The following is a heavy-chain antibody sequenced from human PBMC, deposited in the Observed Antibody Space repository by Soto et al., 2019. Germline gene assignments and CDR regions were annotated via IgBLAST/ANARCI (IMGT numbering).Heavy chain of an antibody. D-gene: IGHD3-10*01. J-gene: IGHJ4*02. CDR2: IWYDGSNK. V-gene: IGHV3-33*01. Sequence: QVQLVESGGGVVQPGRSLRLSCAASGFTFSSYGMHWVRQAPGKGLEWVAVIWYDGSNKYYADSVKGRFTISRDNSKNTLYLQMNSLRAEDTAVYYCARGEKVLLWFGELFDYWGQGTLVTVSS. CDR3: ARGEKVLLWFGELFDY. CDR1: GFTFSSYG.